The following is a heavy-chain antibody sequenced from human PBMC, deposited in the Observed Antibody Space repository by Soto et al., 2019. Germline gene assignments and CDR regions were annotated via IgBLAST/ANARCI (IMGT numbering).Heavy chain of an antibody. V-gene: IGHV3-21*01. CDR2: ISSSSSYI. J-gene: IGHJ6*01. CDR3: ARYRSVAARWGYYYYGMGV. CDR1: GFTFSSYS. Sequence: GGSLRLSCAASGFTFSSYSLNWVRQAPWKGLEWVSSISSSSSYIYYADSVKGRFTISRDNAKNSLYLQMSSLRAEDTAVYYCARYRSVAARWGYYYYGMGVWGQGTTVNVS. D-gene: IGHD6-6*01.